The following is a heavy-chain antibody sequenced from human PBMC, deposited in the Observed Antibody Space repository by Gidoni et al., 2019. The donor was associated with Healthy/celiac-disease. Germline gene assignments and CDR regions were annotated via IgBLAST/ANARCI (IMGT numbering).Heavy chain of an antibody. CDR1: GFTLEDYG. CDR2: INWNGGST. V-gene: IGHV3-20*04. CDR3: ARDKTLLGATQGIFDY. D-gene: IGHD1-26*01. Sequence: EVQLVESGGGVVRPGGSLRLCCAASGFTLEDYGMSWVRQAPGKGLEWVSGINWNGGSTGYADSVKGRFTISRDNAKNSLYLQMNSLRAEDTALYYCARDKTLLGATQGIFDYWGQGTLVTVSS. J-gene: IGHJ4*02.